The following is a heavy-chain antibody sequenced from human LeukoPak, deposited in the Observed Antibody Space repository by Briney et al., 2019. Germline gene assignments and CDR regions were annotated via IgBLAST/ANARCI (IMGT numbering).Heavy chain of an antibody. Sequence: GGSLRLSCAASGFTFDNYAMHWVRQAPGKGLEWVSGISWNSGSIGYADSVKGRFTISRDNSKNTLYLQMISLRAEDTAVYYCAKGEDYYDSSGYYYFDYWGQGTLVTVSS. V-gene: IGHV3-9*01. CDR1: GFTFDNYA. CDR3: AKGEDYYDSSGYYYFDY. D-gene: IGHD3-22*01. CDR2: ISWNSGSI. J-gene: IGHJ4*02.